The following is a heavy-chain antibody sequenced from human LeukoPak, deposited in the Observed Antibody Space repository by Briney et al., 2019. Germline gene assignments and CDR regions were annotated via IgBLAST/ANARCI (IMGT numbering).Heavy chain of an antibody. J-gene: IGHJ6*03. CDR2: ISSSSSYI. Sequence: GGSLRLSCAASGFTFSSYSMNWVRQAPGKGLEWVSSISSSSSYIYYADSVKGRFTISRDNAKNSLYLQMNSLRAEDTAVYYCAGRSSSDYYYYYMDVWGKGTTVTVSS. CDR3: AGRSSSDYYYYYMDV. D-gene: IGHD3-10*01. CDR1: GFTFSSYS. V-gene: IGHV3-21*01.